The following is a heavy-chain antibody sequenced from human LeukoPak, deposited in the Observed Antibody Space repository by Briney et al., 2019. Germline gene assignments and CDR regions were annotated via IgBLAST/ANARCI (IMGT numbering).Heavy chain of an antibody. CDR1: GFSLTTSGVG. V-gene: IGHV2-5*02. CDR3: SRTRRGQIGWTNDY. J-gene: IGHJ4*02. D-gene: IGHD6-19*01. Sequence: SGPTLVKPTQTPTLTCTFSGFSLTTSGVGVGWIRQPPGKALEWLALIYWDDDKRYSPSLKSRVTITKDTSKNQVVLTMTNMDPVDTATYYCSRTRRGQIGWTNDYWGQGTLVTVSS. CDR2: IYWDDDK.